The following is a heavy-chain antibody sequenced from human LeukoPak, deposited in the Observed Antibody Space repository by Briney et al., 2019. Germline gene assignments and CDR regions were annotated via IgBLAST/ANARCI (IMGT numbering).Heavy chain of an antibody. J-gene: IGHJ3*02. Sequence: GGSLRLSCPASGFTYSSYWMSWVRQAPGKGLEWVANIKQDGREKYYVDSVKGRFTISRDKAKNSLYLQMNSLRAEDSAVYYCARDNPDYDYIWGSYRGGDAFDIWGQGTMVTVSS. CDR3: ARDNPDYDYIWGSYRGGDAFDI. D-gene: IGHD3-16*02. V-gene: IGHV3-7*01. CDR2: IKQDGREK. CDR1: GFTYSSYW.